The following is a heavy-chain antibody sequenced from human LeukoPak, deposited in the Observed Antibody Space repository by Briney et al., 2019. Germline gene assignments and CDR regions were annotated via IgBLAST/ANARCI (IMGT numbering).Heavy chain of an antibody. V-gene: IGHV4-39*01. Sequence: ETLSLTCTISGGSISSSSYYWGWIRQPPGKGLEWIGSIYYSGRTYYNPSLKSRVTISVDTSKNEFSLKLSSVTAADTAMYYCARPYYYDTSGPPLWGQGTLVTVSS. CDR3: ARPYYYDTSGPPL. CDR1: GGSISSSSYY. D-gene: IGHD3-22*01. CDR2: IYYSGRT. J-gene: IGHJ4*02.